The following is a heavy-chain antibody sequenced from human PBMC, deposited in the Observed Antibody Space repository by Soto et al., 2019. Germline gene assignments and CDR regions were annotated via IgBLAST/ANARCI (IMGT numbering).Heavy chain of an antibody. D-gene: IGHD3-22*01. V-gene: IGHV1-69*01. CDR3: ARGYMDYDDHSYGLDS. Sequence: QVQLVQSGAEVKKPGSSVKVSCKASGGTFSTSLISWVRQAPGQGLEWMGGSIPIFGTPNYAQKFQGRVTITADESTSTVYMVLNSLRSEDTAMYYCARGYMDYDDHSYGLDSWGQGTEVSVPS. J-gene: IGHJ4*02. CDR1: GGTFSTSL. CDR2: SIPIFGTP.